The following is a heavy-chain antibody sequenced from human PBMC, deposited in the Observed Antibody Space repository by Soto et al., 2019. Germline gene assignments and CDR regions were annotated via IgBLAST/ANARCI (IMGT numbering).Heavy chain of an antibody. V-gene: IGHV4-34*01. CDR1: GGSFSGYY. CDR3: ASTTYYYDSSGYYPPV. CDR2: INHSGST. D-gene: IGHD3-22*01. J-gene: IGHJ4*02. Sequence: QVQLQQWGAGLLKPSETLSLTCAVYGGSFSGYYWSWIRQPPGKGLEWIGEINHSGSTNYNPSLKSRVTISVDTSKNQFSLKLSSVTAPDTAVYYCASTTYYYDSSGYYPPVWGQGTLVTVSS.